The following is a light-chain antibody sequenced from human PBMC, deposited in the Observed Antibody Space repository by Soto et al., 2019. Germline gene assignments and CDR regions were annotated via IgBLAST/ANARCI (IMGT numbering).Light chain of an antibody. V-gene: IGLV1-40*01. Sequence: QSVLTQPPSMSGAPGQRVTISCTGSSYKLGPGYDVHWYQLLPGTAPKLLIYGNTNRPSGVPDRFSGSKSGTSASLAITGLRAEDEADYYCQSHDSSLNSWVFGGGTKLTVL. J-gene: IGLJ3*02. CDR3: QSHDSSLNSWV. CDR2: GNT. CDR1: SYKLGPGYD.